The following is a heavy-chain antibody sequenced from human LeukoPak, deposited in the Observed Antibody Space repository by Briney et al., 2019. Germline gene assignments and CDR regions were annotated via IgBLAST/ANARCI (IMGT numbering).Heavy chain of an antibody. CDR1: DGSISSALYY. Sequence: SETLSLTCTVSDGSISSALYYWSWIRQPAGKGLEWIGRIYTSGSTNYNPSLKSRVTMSVDTSKNQFSLKLSSVAAADTAVYYCAGGSTSAYYYYMDVWGKGTTVTVSS. V-gene: IGHV4-61*02. J-gene: IGHJ6*03. D-gene: IGHD2-2*01. CDR3: AGGSTSAYYYYMDV. CDR2: IYTSGST.